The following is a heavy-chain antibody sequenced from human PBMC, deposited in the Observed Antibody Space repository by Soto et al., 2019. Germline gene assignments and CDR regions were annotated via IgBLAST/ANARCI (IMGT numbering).Heavy chain of an antibody. D-gene: IGHD5-18*01. CDR1: GYTFTSYA. CDR2: INAGNGNT. CDR3: ARDPGGSYGSYYFDY. V-gene: IGHV1-3*01. Sequence: ASVKVSCKASGYTFTSYAMHWVRQAPGQRLEWMGWINAGNGNTKYSQKFQGRVTITRDTSASTAYMELSSLRSEDTAVYYCARDPGGSYGSYYFDYWGQGTLVTVSS. J-gene: IGHJ4*02.